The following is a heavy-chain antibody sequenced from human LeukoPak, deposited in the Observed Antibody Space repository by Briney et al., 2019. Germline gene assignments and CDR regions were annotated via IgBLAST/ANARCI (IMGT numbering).Heavy chain of an antibody. J-gene: IGHJ4*02. Sequence: SETLSLTCTVSGGSVTTPNYWRGWVRQPPGKGLEWIGSLSYSGETYYSPSLESRVTISADTSKNQFSLRLIPVTPADTAVYYCASRGNFGYFDYWGQGILVTVSS. V-gene: IGHV4-39*01. CDR1: GGSVTTPNYW. D-gene: IGHD3-10*01. CDR2: LSYSGET. CDR3: ASRGNFGYFDY.